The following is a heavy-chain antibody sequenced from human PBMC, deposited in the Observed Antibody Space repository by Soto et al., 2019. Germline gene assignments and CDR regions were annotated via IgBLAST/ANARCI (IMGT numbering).Heavy chain of an antibody. J-gene: IGHJ5*02. Sequence: SETLSLPCTVSGGSITDYSWIWIRQPAGKGLEWIGRIFSSGSTNYNPSLKGRITRSLDTSKNKFSLKLNSATATDTAVYFCARDQGVVVTADNWFDPWGQGILVTVS. CDR2: IFSSGST. CDR3: ARDQGVVVTADNWFDP. CDR1: GGSITDYS. V-gene: IGHV4-4*07. D-gene: IGHD2-21*02.